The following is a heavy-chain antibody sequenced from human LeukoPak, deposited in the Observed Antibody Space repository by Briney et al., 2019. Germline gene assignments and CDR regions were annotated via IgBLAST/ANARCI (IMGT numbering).Heavy chain of an antibody. J-gene: IGHJ4*02. CDR1: GYTFTSYG. CDR2: ISAYNGNT. CDR3: AREPYYDILTGYYEGGNY. Sequence: ASVKVSCKASGYTFTSYGISWVRQAPGQGLEWMGWISAYNGNTNYAQKFQGRVTMTRDTSISTAYMELSRLRSDDTAVYYCAREPYYDILTGYYEGGNYWGQGTLVTVSS. V-gene: IGHV1-18*01. D-gene: IGHD3-9*01.